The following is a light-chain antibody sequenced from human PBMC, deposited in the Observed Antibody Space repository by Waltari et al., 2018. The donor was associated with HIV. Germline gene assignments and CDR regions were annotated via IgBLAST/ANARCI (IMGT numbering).Light chain of an antibody. CDR3: QTWGKGV. J-gene: IGLJ3*02. CDR2: LNSDGSH. Sequence: QLVLTQSPSASASLGASVKLTCTLSSGHSSYAIAWHQQQPEKGPRYLMKLNSDGSHSKRDGIPDRFSGSSSVAERYLSSSSLQSEDEADYYCQTWGKGVFGGGTKLTVL. CDR1: SGHSSYA. V-gene: IGLV4-69*01.